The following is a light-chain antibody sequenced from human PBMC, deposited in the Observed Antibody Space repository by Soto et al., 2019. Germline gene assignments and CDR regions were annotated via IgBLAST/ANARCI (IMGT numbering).Light chain of an antibody. J-gene: IGKJ5*01. V-gene: IGKV1-12*01. CDR1: QGISTY. CDR3: QQAISFPIT. CDR2: AAS. Sequence: DIQMTQSPSSVSASIGYRVSITLRASQGISTYLGWYQQKPGKAPKLLIYAASSLQTGVPSRFSGSGSGTDFTLTISSLQPEDFGTYYCQQAISFPITFGQGTRLGI.